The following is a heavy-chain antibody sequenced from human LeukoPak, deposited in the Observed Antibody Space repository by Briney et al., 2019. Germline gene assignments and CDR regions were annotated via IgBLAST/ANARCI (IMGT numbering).Heavy chain of an antibody. J-gene: IGHJ4*02. V-gene: IGHV4-34*01. CDR3: ARLGCSSTSCLFDY. CDR2: INHSGST. CDR1: GGSFSGYY. Sequence: PSETLSLTCAVYGGSFSGYYWSWIRQPPGKGLEWIGEINHSGSTNYNPSLKSRVTISVDTSKNKSSLKLSSVTAADTAVYYCARLGCSSTSCLFDYWGQGTLVTVSS. D-gene: IGHD2-2*01.